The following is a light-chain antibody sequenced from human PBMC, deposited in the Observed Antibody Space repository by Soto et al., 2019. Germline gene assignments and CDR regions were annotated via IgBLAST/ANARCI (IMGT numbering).Light chain of an antibody. V-gene: IGLV1-44*01. CDR3: EAWEDSLKGRV. Sequence: QSVLTQPPSASGTPGQRVTISCSGSSSNIGGNSVNWYQQLPGTAPKLLSYSNNQRPSGVPDRFSGSKSSTSASLAISGLQYEEEADYDCEAWEDSLKGRVFGTGTTVTVL. CDR2: SNN. CDR1: SSNIGGNS. J-gene: IGLJ1*01.